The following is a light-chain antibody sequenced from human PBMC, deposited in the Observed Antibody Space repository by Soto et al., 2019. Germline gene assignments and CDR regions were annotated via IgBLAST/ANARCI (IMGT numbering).Light chain of an antibody. Sequence: QSVLTQPPSVSGAPGQRVTISCTGSSSNIGAGYDVHWYQQLPGAAPKLLIYGNANRPSGVPDRFSGSKSDTSASLAITGLQAEDEADYYCHSYDSSLSGSVFGGGTKVTVL. CDR2: GNA. CDR3: HSYDSSLSGSV. CDR1: SSNIGAGYD. V-gene: IGLV1-40*01. J-gene: IGLJ2*01.